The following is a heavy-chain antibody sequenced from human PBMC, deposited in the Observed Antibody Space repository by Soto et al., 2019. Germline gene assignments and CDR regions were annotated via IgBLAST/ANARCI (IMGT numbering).Heavy chain of an antibody. Sequence: TSETLSLTCTVSGGSISSSSYYWGWIRQPPGKGLEWIGSIYYSGSTYYNPSLKSRVTISVDTSKNQFSLKLSSVTAADTAVYYCASPYNWNDGFGYWGQGTLVTVSS. CDR2: IYYSGST. D-gene: IGHD1-1*01. V-gene: IGHV4-39*01. CDR1: GGSISSSSYY. CDR3: ASPYNWNDGFGY. J-gene: IGHJ4*02.